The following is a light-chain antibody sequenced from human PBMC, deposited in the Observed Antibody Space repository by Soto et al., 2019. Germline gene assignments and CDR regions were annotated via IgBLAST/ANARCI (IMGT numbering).Light chain of an antibody. CDR1: SSDVGTYNY. CDR3: CSYTGGNSLV. Sequence: QSALTQPPSASGSPGQSVTISCTGTSSDVGTYNYVSWYQQHPGKAPKLMVYEVSKRPSGVPDRFSGATSGNTASLTVSGLQAEDEADYYCCSYTGGNSLVFGGGTKLTVL. J-gene: IGLJ2*01. V-gene: IGLV2-8*01. CDR2: EVS.